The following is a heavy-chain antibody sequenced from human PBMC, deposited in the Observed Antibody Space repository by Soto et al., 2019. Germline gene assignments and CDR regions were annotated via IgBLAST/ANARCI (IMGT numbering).Heavy chain of an antibody. V-gene: IGHV3-23*01. CDR2: ISGSGSTT. D-gene: IGHD4-4*01. J-gene: IGHJ4*02. CDR1: GLTFSGYG. CDR3: VTRSRGLQSSPPLLDF. Sequence: GGSLRLSCAASGLTFSGYGMSWVRQAPGTGLEWVSAISGSGSTTYYADSVKGRITISRDDSKNILFLQMNSLRAEDTAVYYCVTRSRGLQSSPPLLDFWGQGTLVTVSS.